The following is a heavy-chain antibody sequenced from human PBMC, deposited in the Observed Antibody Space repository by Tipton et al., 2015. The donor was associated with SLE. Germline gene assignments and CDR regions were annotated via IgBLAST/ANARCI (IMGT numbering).Heavy chain of an antibody. J-gene: IGHJ4*02. CDR3: ARMEGMITYGGIAGL. D-gene: IGHD3-16*01. Sequence: TLSLTCTVSGASISSNCYFWGWIRQPPGKGLDWIGSMYYSGTTGGSNYYNPSLESRVTLSVDTSKNHFSLALISVTAADTAVYYCARMEGMITYGGIAGLWGQGTVVTVSS. V-gene: IGHV4-39*02. CDR1: GASISSNCYF. CDR2: MYYSGTTGGSN.